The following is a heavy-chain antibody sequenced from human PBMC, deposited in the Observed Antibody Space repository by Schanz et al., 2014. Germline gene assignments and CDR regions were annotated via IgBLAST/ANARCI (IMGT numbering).Heavy chain of an antibody. CDR2: TYYTGST. Sequence: LCGGSINSAGHYWSWIRQPPGKGLEWIGLTYYTGSTNYNPSLKSRVTISVDTSKNQFFLKLSSVTAADTAVYYCTRETSASGLPYDYWGQGTLVTVSS. D-gene: IGHD5-12*01. CDR3: TRETSASGLPYDY. CDR1: GGSINSAGHY. J-gene: IGHJ4*02. V-gene: IGHV4-61*08.